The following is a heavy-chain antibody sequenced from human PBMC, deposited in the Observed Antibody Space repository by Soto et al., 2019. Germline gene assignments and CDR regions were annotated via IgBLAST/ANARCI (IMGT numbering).Heavy chain of an antibody. Sequence: QVQLVQSGAEVKKPGASVKVSCKASGYTFTGYHMHWVRQAPGQGLEWMGWIAPSSGGTNYAQKFQGRVTITADESTSTAYMELSSLRSEDTAVYYCARGEEMATIRTPLDYWGQGTLVTVSS. CDR3: ARGEEMATIRTPLDY. CDR2: IAPSSGGT. J-gene: IGHJ4*02. V-gene: IGHV1-2*02. CDR1: GYTFTGYH. D-gene: IGHD5-12*01.